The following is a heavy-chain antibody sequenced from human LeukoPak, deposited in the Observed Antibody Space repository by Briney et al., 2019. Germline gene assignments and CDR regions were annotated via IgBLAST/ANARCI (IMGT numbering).Heavy chain of an antibody. CDR1: GFTVSSNY. Sequence: GGSLRLSCAASGFTVSSNYMSWVRQAPGKGLEWVSVIYSGGSTYYADSVKGRFTISRDNSKNTLYLQMNSLRAEDTAVYYCARTYDSSGYYDYRGQGALVTVSS. D-gene: IGHD3-22*01. J-gene: IGHJ4*02. CDR2: IYSGGST. V-gene: IGHV3-53*01. CDR3: ARTYDSSGYYDY.